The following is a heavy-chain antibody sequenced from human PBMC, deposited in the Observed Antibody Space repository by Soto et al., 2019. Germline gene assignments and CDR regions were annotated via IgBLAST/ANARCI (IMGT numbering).Heavy chain of an antibody. CDR3: AHAGDYDLLTFDH. D-gene: IGHD4-17*01. CDR1: GFSLTTYDMG. J-gene: IGHJ4*02. Sequence: QITLKESGPTLVRPAQTLTLTCAFSGFSLTTYDMGVAWIRQPPGKALEWLALIYWDDDKRYSPSLKYRLAISKDTSRNQVVLTITNMDPGDTATYFCAHAGDYDLLTFDHWGPGTLVTVSS. CDR2: IYWDDDK. V-gene: IGHV2-5*02.